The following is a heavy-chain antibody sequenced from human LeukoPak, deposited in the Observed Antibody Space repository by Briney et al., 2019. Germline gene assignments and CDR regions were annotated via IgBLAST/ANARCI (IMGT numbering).Heavy chain of an antibody. CDR2: IYYSGRT. Sequence: PSETLSLTCTVSGGSISSHYWSWIRQPPGKGLEGIGYIYYSGRTNYNPSLKSRVTISVDTSKNQFSLKLSSVTAADTAVYYCARDRSYALAYSGRSGYYYYYYMDVWGKGTTVTVSS. V-gene: IGHV4-59*11. D-gene: IGHD1-26*01. CDR1: GGSISSHY. CDR3: ARDRSYALAYSGRSGYYYYYYMDV. J-gene: IGHJ6*03.